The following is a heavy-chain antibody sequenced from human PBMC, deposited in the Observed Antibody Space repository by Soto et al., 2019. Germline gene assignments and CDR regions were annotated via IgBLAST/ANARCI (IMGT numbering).Heavy chain of an antibody. CDR3: ARELRITMLRGVKLH. V-gene: IGHV1-3*01. Sequence: ASVKVSCKASGYTITSYAMHWVRQAPGQRLEWMGWINAGNGNTKYSQKFQGRVTITRDTSASTAYMELSSLRSEPTAVYYCARELRITMLRGVKLHWGQGTLVTVSS. CDR1: GYTITSYA. J-gene: IGHJ4*02. D-gene: IGHD3-10*01. CDR2: INAGNGNT.